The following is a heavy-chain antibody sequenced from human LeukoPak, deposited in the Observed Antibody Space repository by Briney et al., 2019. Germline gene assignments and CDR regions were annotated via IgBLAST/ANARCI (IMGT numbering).Heavy chain of an antibody. J-gene: IGHJ4*02. CDR2: ISYSGTT. D-gene: IGHD2-15*01. CDR1: SASITSSPYF. V-gene: IGHV4-39*02. Sequence: SETLSLTCTVSSASITSSPYFWGWIRQSPGKGLEWIGSISYSGTTYYNPSLKSRVTISVDTSKNQFSLKLSSVTAADTAVYYCAREETGVVVFDYWGQGTLVTVSS. CDR3: AREETGVVVFDY.